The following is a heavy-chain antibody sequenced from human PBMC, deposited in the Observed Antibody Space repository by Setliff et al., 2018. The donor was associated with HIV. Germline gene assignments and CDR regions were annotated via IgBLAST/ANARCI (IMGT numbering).Heavy chain of an antibody. D-gene: IGHD3-10*01. CDR2: MNPNSGVT. CDR3: ASGKGVGGVVITDGLDV. CDR1: GHTFSNPD. J-gene: IGHJ6*04. V-gene: IGHV1-8*02. Sequence: ASVKVSCKPSGHTFSNPDIHWVRRATGQGLEWMGWMNPNSGVTGYALKFHDRVTMTRDTSMSTAYLELRTLTSEDTAVYYCASGKGVGGVVITDGLDVWGKGTTVTVSS.